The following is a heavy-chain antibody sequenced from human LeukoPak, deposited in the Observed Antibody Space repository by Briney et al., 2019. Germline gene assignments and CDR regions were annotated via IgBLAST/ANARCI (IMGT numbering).Heavy chain of an antibody. D-gene: IGHD3-22*01. CDR3: AREVEYYDSSTTYFYGMDV. Sequence: GGSLRLSCAASGFTFSNYAIHWVRQAPGKGLEWVAVISYDGSNKYFADSVKGRFTISRDNSKNTLYLHMNSLRAGDTAVYYCAREVEYYDSSTTYFYGMDVWGQGTTVTVSS. V-gene: IGHV3-30-3*01. CDR2: ISYDGSNK. CDR1: GFTFSNYA. J-gene: IGHJ6*02.